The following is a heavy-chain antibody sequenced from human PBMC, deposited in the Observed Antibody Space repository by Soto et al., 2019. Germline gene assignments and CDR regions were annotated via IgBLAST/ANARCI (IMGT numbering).Heavy chain of an antibody. CDR1: GVTFSNFA. V-gene: IGHV3-23*01. Sequence: HPGGSLRLSCAGSGVTFSNFAMSWVRQAPGKGLEWVSAISPSGGSTYYADSVKGRFTISRDNFKNTLYLQMSSLRAEDTAVYYWAKAGGGSSSNCFDPWGQGTLVTVSS. CDR2: ISPSGGST. CDR3: AKAGGGSSSNCFDP. D-gene: IGHD1-26*01. J-gene: IGHJ5*02.